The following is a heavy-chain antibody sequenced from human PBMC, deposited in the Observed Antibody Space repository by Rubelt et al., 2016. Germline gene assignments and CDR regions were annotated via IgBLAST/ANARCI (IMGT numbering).Heavy chain of an antibody. V-gene: IGHV4-38-2*02. CDR3: ARGIYGEGSYFDY. D-gene: IGHD4-17*01. J-gene: IGHJ4*02. Sequence: QVQLQESGPGLVKPSETLSLTCTVSGYSISSGYYWGWIRQPPGKGLEWIGYIYYSGSTNFNPSLKRLVTISVDTSKNQFSLKLSSVTAADTAVYYCARGIYGEGSYFDYWGQGTLVTVSS. CDR1: GYSISSGYY. CDR2: IYYSGST.